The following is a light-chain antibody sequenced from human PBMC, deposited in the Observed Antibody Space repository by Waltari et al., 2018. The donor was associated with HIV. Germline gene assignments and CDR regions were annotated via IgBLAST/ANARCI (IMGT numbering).Light chain of an antibody. CDR2: AAS. V-gene: IGKV3-20*01. CDR3: QQYSGSPWT. Sequence: EVVLTQSPDTLSLSPGERATLSCRASQSVGSSYLAWYQQKPGQAPRLLIYAASSRATGIPDRFSGSESGTDFTLTINRLEPEDFAVYYCQQYSGSPWTFGQGTKVEIK. J-gene: IGKJ1*01. CDR1: QSVGSSY.